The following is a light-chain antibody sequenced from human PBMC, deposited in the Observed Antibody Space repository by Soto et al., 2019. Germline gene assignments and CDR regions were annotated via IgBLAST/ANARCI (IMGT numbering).Light chain of an antibody. J-gene: IGKJ2*01. Sequence: EIVLTQSPATLSISPGDRATLSCRASQSVTSNLVWYQHKSVQAPRLLIYGASIRATGVPARFSGSGSGTDFTLTISSLQSEDFAVYYCQVDNDWHPMYTFGQGTKLEI. CDR3: QVDNDWHPMYT. V-gene: IGKV3-15*01. CDR1: QSVTSN. CDR2: GAS.